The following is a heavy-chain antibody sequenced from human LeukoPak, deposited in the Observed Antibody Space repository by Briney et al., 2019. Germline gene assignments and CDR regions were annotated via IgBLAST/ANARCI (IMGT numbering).Heavy chain of an antibody. CDR1: GFTFSSYV. CDR3: AKGGTAYCGGDCYLGY. Sequence: HPGGSLRLSCAASGFTFSSYVMSWVRQAPGKGLEWVSAISGSGGSTYYADSVKGRFTISRDNSKNTLYLQMNSLRAEDTAVYYCAKGGTAYCGGDCYLGYWGQGTLVSVSS. D-gene: IGHD2-21*01. CDR2: ISGSGGST. V-gene: IGHV3-23*01. J-gene: IGHJ4*02.